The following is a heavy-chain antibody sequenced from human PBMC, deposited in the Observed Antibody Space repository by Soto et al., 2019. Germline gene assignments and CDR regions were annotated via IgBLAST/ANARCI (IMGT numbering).Heavy chain of an antibody. Sequence: ASVKVSCKVSGYTLTELSMHWVRQAPRKGLEWMGGFDPEDGETIYAQKFQGRVTMTEDTSTDTLFLQMSSLRAEDTAVYYCANVRMGRSFYHYYAMDVWGQGTTVTVSS. J-gene: IGHJ6*02. CDR1: GYTLTELS. CDR2: FDPEDGET. D-gene: IGHD1-26*01. CDR3: ANVRMGRSFYHYYAMDV. V-gene: IGHV1-24*01.